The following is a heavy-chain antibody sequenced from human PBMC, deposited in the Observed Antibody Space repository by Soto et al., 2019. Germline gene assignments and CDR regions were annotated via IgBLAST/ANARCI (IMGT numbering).Heavy chain of an antibody. J-gene: IGHJ6*02. CDR3: AKNSGSYYYSGMDD. D-gene: IGHD5-12*01. V-gene: IGHV3-23*01. CDR1: GFPFSRYA. Sequence: PGGSLKLSCAASGFPFSRYAMSWVRQAPGKGLEWVSAISGSGGSTYYADSVKGRFTISRDISKNTLYLQMNSLRADDTAVYYCAKNSGSYYYSGMDDWGQGTTVTVTS. CDR2: ISGSGGST.